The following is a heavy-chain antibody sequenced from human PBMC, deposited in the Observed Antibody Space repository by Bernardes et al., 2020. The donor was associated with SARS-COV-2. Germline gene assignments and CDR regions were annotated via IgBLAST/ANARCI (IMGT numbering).Heavy chain of an antibody. Sequence: SETLSLTCHVSGGSISSYFYYSWIRRPPGKRLEWIGYVDYSGNNNYNSPLKNRVTISIDTSTNQFSLRLSSVTAADTAVYYCARYHTSYGVDVWGQGTTVTVFS. J-gene: IGHJ6*02. D-gene: IGHD2-2*01. V-gene: IGHV4-59*01. CDR3: ARYHTSYGVDV. CDR2: VDYSGNN. CDR1: GGSISSYFY.